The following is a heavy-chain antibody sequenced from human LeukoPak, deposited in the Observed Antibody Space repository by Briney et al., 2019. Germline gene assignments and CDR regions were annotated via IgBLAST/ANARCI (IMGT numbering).Heavy chain of an antibody. D-gene: IGHD3-10*01. CDR1: GYTFTGYY. CDR2: INPNTGDT. V-gene: IGHV1-2*02. Sequence: GASVKVSRRASGYTFTGYYMHWVRQAPGQGLEWMGWINPNTGDTNYAQKFQGRVTMTRDTSIDTAYMELSRLKTDDTAVYYCARNTNYFGSGNSFDYWGQGTLVTVSS. CDR3: ARNTNYFGSGNSFDY. J-gene: IGHJ4*02.